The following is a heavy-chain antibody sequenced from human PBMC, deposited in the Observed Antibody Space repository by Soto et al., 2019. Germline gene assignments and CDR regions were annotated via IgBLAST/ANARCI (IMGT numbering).Heavy chain of an antibody. CDR2: IYYSGST. J-gene: IGHJ4*02. CDR3: ARQDIVLMVYANDY. Sequence: QLQLQESGPGLVKPSETLSLTCTVSGGSISSSSYYWGWIRQPPGKGLEWIGSIYYSGSTYYNPSFKCLVTLSVDTSKNQFSLKLGSVTAADSAVYYCARQDIVLMVYANDYWGQGTLVTVSS. D-gene: IGHD2-8*01. V-gene: IGHV4-39*01. CDR1: GGSISSSSYY.